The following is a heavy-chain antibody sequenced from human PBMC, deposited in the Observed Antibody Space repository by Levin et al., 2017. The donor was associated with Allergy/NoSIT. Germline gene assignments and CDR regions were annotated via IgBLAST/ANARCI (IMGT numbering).Heavy chain of an antibody. CDR2: INSDGSSL. CDR3: AGVINGYFQY. Sequence: AGGSLRLSCAASGFTFSNYWMHWVRQAPGKGLEWVSRINSDGSSLSYAGSVKGRFTISRDSAKNTLHLQMNSVRAEDTAVYYCAGVINGYFQYWGQGTRVTVSS. CDR1: GFTFSNYW. J-gene: IGHJ4*02. D-gene: IGHD2-8*01. V-gene: IGHV3-74*01.